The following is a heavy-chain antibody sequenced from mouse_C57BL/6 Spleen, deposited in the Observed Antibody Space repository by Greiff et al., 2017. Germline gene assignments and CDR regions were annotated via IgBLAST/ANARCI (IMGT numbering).Heavy chain of an antibody. Sequence: EVHLVQSEGGLVQPGTSMKLSCTASGFTFSDYYMPWVRQVPEKGLEWVANINYDGSSTYYLDSFKSRFIISRDNAKNILYLQLSSLKSEDTATDYCERYLGDYWGQGTTLTVSS. V-gene: IGHV5-16*01. D-gene: IGHD4-1*01. CDR1: GFTFSDYY. CDR3: ERYLGDY. CDR2: INYDGSST. J-gene: IGHJ2*01.